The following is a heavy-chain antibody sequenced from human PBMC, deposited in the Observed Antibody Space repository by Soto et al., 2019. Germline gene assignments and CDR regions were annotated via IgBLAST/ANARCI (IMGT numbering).Heavy chain of an antibody. CDR3: ARSNYDSPLPLYQ. J-gene: IGHJ4*02. CDR2: IYYSGST. V-gene: IGHV4-59*12. D-gene: IGHD3-22*01. CDR1: GGSISRCY. Sequence: XXTLSLTFTVCGGSISRCYWCWIQQPPGKGLEWIGYIYYSGSTNYNPSLKSRVTISVDTSKNQFSLKLSSVTAADTAVYYCARSNYDSPLPLYQWGRGTLVTISS.